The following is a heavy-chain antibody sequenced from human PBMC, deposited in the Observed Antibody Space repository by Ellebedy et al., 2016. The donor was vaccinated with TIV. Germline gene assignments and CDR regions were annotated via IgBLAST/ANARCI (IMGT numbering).Heavy chain of an antibody. Sequence: GGSLRLSCVASGFTSGDYAMHWVRQAPGKGLEWISLISGNGGSTYYADSVRGRFTISRDNSRNSLFLQLNSLRTEDTALYYCVKARRRVVVVPAALPLYYFYIMDVWGQGTTVTVSS. CDR1: GFTSGDYA. D-gene: IGHD2-2*01. CDR2: ISGNGGST. V-gene: IGHV3-43*02. CDR3: VKARRRVVVVPAALPLYYFYIMDV. J-gene: IGHJ6*02.